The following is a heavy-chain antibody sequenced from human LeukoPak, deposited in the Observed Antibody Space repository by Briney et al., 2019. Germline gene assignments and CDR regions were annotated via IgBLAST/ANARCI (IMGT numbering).Heavy chain of an antibody. CDR1: GFTFSSYG. D-gene: IGHD3-10*01. J-gene: IGHJ2*01. Sequence: GGSLRLSCAASGFTFSSYGMSWVRQAPGKGLEWVSAISGSGGSTYYADSVKGRFTISRDNSKNTLYLQMNSLRAEDTAVYYCATQRGYYGSWSYYINWHFDLWGRGTLVTVSS. CDR3: ATQRGYYGSWSYYINWHFDL. V-gene: IGHV3-23*01. CDR2: ISGSGGST.